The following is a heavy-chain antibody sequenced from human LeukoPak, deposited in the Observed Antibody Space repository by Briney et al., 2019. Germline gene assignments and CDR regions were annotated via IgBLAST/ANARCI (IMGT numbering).Heavy chain of an antibody. Sequence: PSETLSLTCTVSGGSISSSSYYWGWIRQPPGKGLEWIGSIYHSGSTYYNPSLKSRVTISVDTSKNEFSLRLSSVTAADTAAYYCARNNEAGYSSGFDYWGQGTLVTVSS. D-gene: IGHD6-19*01. V-gene: IGHV4-39*01. CDR2: IYHSGST. CDR3: ARNNEAGYSSGFDY. J-gene: IGHJ4*02. CDR1: GGSISSSSYY.